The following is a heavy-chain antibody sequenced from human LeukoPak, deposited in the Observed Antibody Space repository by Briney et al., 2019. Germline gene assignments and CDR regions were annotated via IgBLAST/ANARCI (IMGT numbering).Heavy chain of an antibody. CDR2: IIPILGIA. CDR3: ARQTTVTTNLDY. J-gene: IGHJ4*02. D-gene: IGHD4-17*01. CDR1: GGTLSSYT. Sequence: GASVKVSCKASGGTLSSYTISWVRQAPGQGLEWMGRIIPILGIANYAQKFQGRVTITADKSTSTAYMELSSLRSEDTAVYYCARQTTVTTNLDYWGQGTLVTVSS. V-gene: IGHV1-69*02.